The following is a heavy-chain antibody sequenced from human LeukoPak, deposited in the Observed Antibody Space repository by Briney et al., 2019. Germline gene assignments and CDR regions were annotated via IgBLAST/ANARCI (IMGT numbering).Heavy chain of an antibody. CDR1: GGSISSYY. D-gene: IGHD5-12*01. Sequence: SETLSLTCTVSGGSISSYYWSWIRQPPGKGLEWIGYIYYSGSTDYNPSLKSRVTISVETSKNQFSLKLSSVTAADTAVYYCARSGGYDLYYYYYMDVWGKGTTVTISS. V-gene: IGHV4-59*01. J-gene: IGHJ6*03. CDR2: IYYSGST. CDR3: ARSGGYDLYYYYYMDV.